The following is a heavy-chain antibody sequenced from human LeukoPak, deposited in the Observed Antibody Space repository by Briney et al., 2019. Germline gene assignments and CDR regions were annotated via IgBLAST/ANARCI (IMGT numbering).Heavy chain of an antibody. CDR3: ASSSSAYYDFWSGKTDAFDI. J-gene: IGHJ3*02. D-gene: IGHD3-3*01. CDR2: IYTSGST. V-gene: IGHV4-4*09. Sequence: SQTLSLTCTVSGGSISRYYWSWIRQPPGKGLEWIGYIYTSGSTNYNPSLKSRVTISVDTSKNQFSLKLSPVTAADTARYYRASSSSAYYDFWSGKTDAFDIWGQGTMVTVSS. CDR1: GGSISRYY.